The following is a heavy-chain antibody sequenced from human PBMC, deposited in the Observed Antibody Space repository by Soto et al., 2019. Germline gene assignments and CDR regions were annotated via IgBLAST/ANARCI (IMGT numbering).Heavy chain of an antibody. CDR2: IYYSGST. V-gene: IGHV4-59*08. D-gene: IGHD3-10*01. CDR3: ARHTYGSGSYS. J-gene: IGHJ4*02. CDR1: GGSISSYY. Sequence: SETLSLTCTVSGGSISSYYWSWIRQPPGKGLEWIGYIYYSGSTNYNPSLKSRVTISVDTSKNQFSLKLSSVTAADTAVYYCARHTYGSGSYSWGQGTLVTVSS.